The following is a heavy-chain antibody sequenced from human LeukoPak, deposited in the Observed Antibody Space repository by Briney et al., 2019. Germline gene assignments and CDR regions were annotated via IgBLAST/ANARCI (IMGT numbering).Heavy chain of an antibody. CDR2: INHSGST. J-gene: IGHJ4*02. CDR1: GGSFSGYY. V-gene: IGHV4-34*01. D-gene: IGHD2-15*01. Sequence: SETLSLACAVYGGSFSGYYWSWIRQPPGKGLEWIGEINHSGSTNYNPSLKSRVTISVDTSKSQFSLRLSSVTAADTAVYFCARHPFATPFDYWGPGTLVTVSS. CDR3: ARHPFATPFDY.